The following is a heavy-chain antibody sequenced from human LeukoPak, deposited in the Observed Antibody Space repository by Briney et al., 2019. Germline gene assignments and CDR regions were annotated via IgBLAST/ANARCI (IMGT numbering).Heavy chain of an antibody. CDR2: INAGNGNT. V-gene: IGHV1-3*01. CDR3: ARGPFSRMDV. Sequence: ASVKVSCKASGYTFTTYTMHWVRQAPGQRLEWMGWINAGNGNTKYSQKFQGRVTITRDTSASTAYMELSSLRSEDTAVYYCARGPFSRMDVWGQGTTGTVSS. J-gene: IGHJ6*02. CDR1: GYTFTTYT.